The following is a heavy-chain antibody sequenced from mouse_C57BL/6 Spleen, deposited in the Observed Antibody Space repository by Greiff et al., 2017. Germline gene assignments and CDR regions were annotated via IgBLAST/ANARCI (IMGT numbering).Heavy chain of an antibody. V-gene: IGHV1-55*01. J-gene: IGHJ1*03. CDR1: GYTFTSYW. CDR2: IYPGSGST. CDR3: ARESHYYGGSYWYFDV. D-gene: IGHD1-1*01. Sequence: QVQLQQPGAELVKPGASVKMSCKASGYTFTSYWITWVKQRPGQGLEWIGDIYPGSGSTNYNEKFQGKATLTVDTSSSTAYMQLSSLTSEDSAVYKCARESHYYGGSYWYFDVWGTGTTVTVSS.